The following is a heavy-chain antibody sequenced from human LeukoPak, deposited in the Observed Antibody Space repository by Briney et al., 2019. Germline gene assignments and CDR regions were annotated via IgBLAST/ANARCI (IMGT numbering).Heavy chain of an antibody. J-gene: IGHJ4*02. V-gene: IGHV3-30*18. CDR2: ISYDGSNK. Sequence: GGSLRLSCAASGFTFSSYGMHWVRQAPGKGLEWVAVISYDGSNKYYADSVKGRFTISRDNSKNTLYLQMNSLRAEDTAVYYCANGYFDHWGQGTLVTVSS. CDR3: ANGYFDH. CDR1: GFTFSSYG.